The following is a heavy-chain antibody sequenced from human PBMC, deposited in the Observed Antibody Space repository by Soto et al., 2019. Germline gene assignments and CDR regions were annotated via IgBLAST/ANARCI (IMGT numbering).Heavy chain of an antibody. CDR2: ISSSSSYI. CDR1: GFTFSSYS. D-gene: IGHD3-10*01. J-gene: IGHJ4*02. Sequence: LRLSCAASGFTFSSYSMNWVRQAPGKGLEWVSSISSSSSYIYYADSVKGRFTISRDNAKNSLYLQMNSLRAEDTAVYYCASNPIKRYYGSGSYDYWGQGTLVTVSS. CDR3: ASNPIKRYYGSGSYDY. V-gene: IGHV3-21*01.